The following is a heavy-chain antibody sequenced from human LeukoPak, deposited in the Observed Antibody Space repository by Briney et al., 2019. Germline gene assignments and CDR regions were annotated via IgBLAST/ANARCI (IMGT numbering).Heavy chain of an antibody. D-gene: IGHD3-22*01. Sequence: GESLKISCKGSGYSFTSYWIGWVRPMAGKGLEWMGIIYPGDSDTRYSPSFQGQVTISAGQSISTAYLQWSSLKASDTAMYYCARLPVITTYSEFDYWGQGTLVTVSS. CDR3: ARLPVITTYSEFDY. CDR2: IYPGDSDT. V-gene: IGHV5-51*01. J-gene: IGHJ4*02. CDR1: GYSFTSYW.